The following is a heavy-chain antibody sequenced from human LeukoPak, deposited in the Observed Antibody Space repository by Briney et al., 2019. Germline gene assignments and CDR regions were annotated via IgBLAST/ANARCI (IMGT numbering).Heavy chain of an antibody. CDR1: GLPFITYI. CDR2: ISSGSGTT. J-gene: IGHJ4*02. Sequence: GGPLSFPGEASGLPFITYIRNGSRKAPGKGLEGVPHISSGSGTTFYADSVKGRFTISRDNTKNSLYLQMNSLRAEDTAVYYCARDRGSTTMVRGVNHCWGQGTLVTVSS. CDR3: ARDRGSTTMVRGVNHC. D-gene: IGHD3-10*01. V-gene: IGHV3-48*04.